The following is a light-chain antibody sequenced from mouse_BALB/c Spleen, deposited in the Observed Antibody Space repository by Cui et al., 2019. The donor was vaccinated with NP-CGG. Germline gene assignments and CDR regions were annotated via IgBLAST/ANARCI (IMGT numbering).Light chain of an antibody. CDR3: ALWYSNHWV. CDR1: TGAVTTSNY. V-gene: IGLV1*01. Sequence: ASVTQVSALNTSPGETVTLSCRSSTGAVTTSNYANWVQEKPDHLFTGLIGGTNNRAPGVPARFSGSLIGDKAALTITGAQTEDEAIYFCALWYSNHWVFGGGTKLTVL. CDR2: GTN. J-gene: IGLJ1*01.